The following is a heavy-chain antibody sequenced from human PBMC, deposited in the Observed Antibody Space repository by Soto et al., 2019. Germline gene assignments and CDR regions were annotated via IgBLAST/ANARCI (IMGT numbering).Heavy chain of an antibody. V-gene: IGHV1-2*02. CDR1: GYTFSDYF. CDR2: INPKRGGT. D-gene: IGHD3-9*01. CDR3: ARDSGIPGRYGYFGL. Sequence: QVQLVQSGAEVKKPGASVKVSCTTYGYTFSDYFLHWVRQAPGQGPEWMGFINPKRGGTEYAPKFQGRVTMTRDTSSSTVYMHLSGLTSDDTAIYYCARDSGIPGRYGYFGLWGRGTLVTVSS. J-gene: IGHJ2*01.